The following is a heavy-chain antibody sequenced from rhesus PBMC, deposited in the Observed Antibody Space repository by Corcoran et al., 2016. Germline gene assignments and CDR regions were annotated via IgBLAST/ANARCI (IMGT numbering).Heavy chain of an antibody. V-gene: IGHV4-160*01. J-gene: IGHJ4*01. D-gene: IGHD6-25*01. Sequence: QVQLQESGPGLVKPSETLSLTCTVSGGSISDSYYWRWIRQPPGTGLEWMGRNYGSGGSTNYNPSLKSRVTISRDTSKNQFSLKLSSVTAADTAVYYCARNRIAAAGASFDYWGQGVLVTVSS. CDR1: GGSISDSYY. CDR2: NYGSGGST. CDR3: ARNRIAAAGASFDY.